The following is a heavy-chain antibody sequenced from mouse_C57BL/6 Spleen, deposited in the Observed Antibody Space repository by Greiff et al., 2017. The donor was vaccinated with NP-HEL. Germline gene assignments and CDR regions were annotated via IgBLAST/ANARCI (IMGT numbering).Heavy chain of an antibody. Sequence: VQLKQSGPELVKPGDSVKISCKASGYSFTGYFMNWVMQSHGKSLEWIGRINPYNGDTFYNQKFKGKATLTVDKSSSTAHMELRSLTSEDSAVYYCARGDGSSYKDFDYWGQGTTLTVSS. CDR2: INPYNGDT. CDR1: GYSFTGYF. V-gene: IGHV1-20*01. CDR3: ARGDGSSYKDFDY. J-gene: IGHJ2*01. D-gene: IGHD1-1*01.